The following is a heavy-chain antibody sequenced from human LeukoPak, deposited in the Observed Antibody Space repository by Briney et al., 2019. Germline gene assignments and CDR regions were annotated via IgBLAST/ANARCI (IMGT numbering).Heavy chain of an antibody. CDR2: IYYSGST. CDR3: ARVALYGSGSYPDY. CDR1: GGSISSSSYY. V-gene: IGHV4-39*07. D-gene: IGHD3-10*01. Sequence: SETLSLTCTVSGGSISSSSYYWGWIRQPPGKGLEWIGSIYYSGSTYYNPSLKSRVTISVDTSKNQFSLKLSSVTAADTAVYYCARVALYGSGSYPDYWGQGTLVTVSS. J-gene: IGHJ4*02.